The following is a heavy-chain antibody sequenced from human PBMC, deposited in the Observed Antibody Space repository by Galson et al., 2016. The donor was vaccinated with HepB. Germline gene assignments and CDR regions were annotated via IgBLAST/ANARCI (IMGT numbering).Heavy chain of an antibody. CDR3: AKDSGRSGSGWYNH. CDR2: ISYDGSKK. D-gene: IGHD6-19*01. V-gene: IGHV3-30*18. CDR1: GFTFSNYG. Sequence: SLRLSCAGSGFTFSNYGMHWVRQAPGKGLEWMAVISYDGSKKYYVDSVKGRLTISRYNSKNTLYLQMNSMTTEDTAVYFCAKDSGRSGSGWYNHWGQGILVTVSS. J-gene: IGHJ4*01.